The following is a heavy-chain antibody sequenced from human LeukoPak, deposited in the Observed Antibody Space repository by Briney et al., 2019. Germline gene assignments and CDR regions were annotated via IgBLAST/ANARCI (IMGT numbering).Heavy chain of an antibody. CDR3: AKSRDIPVAGISDY. D-gene: IGHD6-19*01. CDR1: GFTFSSYA. CDR2: ISGSGGST. V-gene: IGHV3-23*01. Sequence: GGSLRLSCAASGFTFSSYAMHWVRHAPGKGLEWVSAISGSGGSTYYADSVKGRFTISRDNSKNTLYLQMNSLRAEDTAVYYCAKSRDIPVAGISDYWGQGTLVTVSS. J-gene: IGHJ4*02.